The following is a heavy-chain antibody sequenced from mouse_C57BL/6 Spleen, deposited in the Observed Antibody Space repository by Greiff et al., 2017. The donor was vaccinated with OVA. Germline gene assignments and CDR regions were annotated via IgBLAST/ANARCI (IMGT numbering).Heavy chain of an antibody. CDR3: ARKDDYDGDYAMDY. CDR1: GYTFTSYG. V-gene: IGHV1-81*01. D-gene: IGHD2-4*01. Sequence: VQLQQSGAELARPGASVKLSCKASGYTFTSYGISWVKQRTGQGLEWIGEIYPRSGNTYYNEKFKGKATLTADKSSSTAYMELRSLTSEDSAVYFCARKDDYDGDYAMDYWGQGTSVTVSS. J-gene: IGHJ4*01. CDR2: IYPRSGNT.